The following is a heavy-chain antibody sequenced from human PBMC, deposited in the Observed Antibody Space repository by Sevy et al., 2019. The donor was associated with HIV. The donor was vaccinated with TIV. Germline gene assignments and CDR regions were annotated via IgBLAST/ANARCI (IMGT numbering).Heavy chain of an antibody. D-gene: IGHD3-10*01. Sequence: GGSPRLSCVASGFTFSNYVMSWVRQAPGKGLEWVTAITGGGGSTYYADSVRGRFTVSRDTSANTLYLQMNTLRAEDTAVYYCAKGSRDSYPYYFDYWGQGTLVTVSS. V-gene: IGHV3-23*01. CDR1: GFTFSNYV. J-gene: IGHJ4*02. CDR3: AKGSRDSYPYYFDY. CDR2: ITGGGGST.